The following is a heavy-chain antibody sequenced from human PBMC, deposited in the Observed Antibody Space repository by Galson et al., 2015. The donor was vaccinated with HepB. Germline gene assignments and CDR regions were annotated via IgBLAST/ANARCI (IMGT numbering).Heavy chain of an antibody. J-gene: IGHJ4*02. CDR3: VFLRGYDLKPLDY. V-gene: IGHV6-1*01. CDR2: TYYRSKWYN. CDR1: GDSVSSNSAA. D-gene: IGHD5-12*01. Sequence: CAISGDSVSSNSAAWNWIRQSPSRGLEWLGRTYYRSKWYNDYAVSVKSRITINPDTSKNQFSLQLNSVTPEDTAVYCCVFLRGYDLKPLDYWGQGTLVTVSS.